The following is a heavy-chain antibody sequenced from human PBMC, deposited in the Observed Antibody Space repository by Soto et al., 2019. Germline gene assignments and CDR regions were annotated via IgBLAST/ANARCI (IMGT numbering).Heavy chain of an antibody. CDR2: ISGSGGST. D-gene: IGHD6-6*01. J-gene: IGHJ6*02. Sequence: EVQLLESGGGLVQPGGSLRLSCAASGFTFSSYAMSWVRQAPGKGLEWVSAISGSGGSTYYADSVKGRFTISRDNSKNTLYLQMNSLRAEDTAVYYCAKDKQLGAVGYYYGMDVWGQGTTVTVSS. CDR1: GFTFSSYA. CDR3: AKDKQLGAVGYYYGMDV. V-gene: IGHV3-23*01.